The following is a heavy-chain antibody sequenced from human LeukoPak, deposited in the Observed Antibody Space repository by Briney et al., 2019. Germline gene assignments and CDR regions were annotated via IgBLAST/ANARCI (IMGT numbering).Heavy chain of an antibody. D-gene: IGHD6-13*01. CDR3: ARGIAAAGYYYYYMDV. Sequence: ASVKVPCKASGYTFTSYGISWVRQAPGQGLEWMGWISAYNGNTNYAQKLQGRVTMTTDTSTSTAYMELRSLRSDDTAVYYCARGIAAAGYYYYYMDVWGKGTTVTVSS. V-gene: IGHV1-18*01. CDR2: ISAYNGNT. CDR1: GYTFTSYG. J-gene: IGHJ6*03.